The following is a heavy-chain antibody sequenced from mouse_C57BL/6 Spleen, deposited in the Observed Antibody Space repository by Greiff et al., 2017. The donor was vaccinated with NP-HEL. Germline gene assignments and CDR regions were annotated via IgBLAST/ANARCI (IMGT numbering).Heavy chain of an antibody. CDR1: GYTFTSYW. CDR3: ARGGLLRGYFDV. CDR2: INPSNGGT. D-gene: IGHD1-1*01. J-gene: IGHJ1*03. V-gene: IGHV1-53*01. Sequence: QVQLKQPGAELVRPGSSVKLSCKASGYTFTSYWMHWVKQRPGQGLEWIGNINPSNGGTNYNEKFKSKATLTVDKSSSTAYMQLSSLTSEDSAVYYCARGGLLRGYFDVWGTGTTVTVSS.